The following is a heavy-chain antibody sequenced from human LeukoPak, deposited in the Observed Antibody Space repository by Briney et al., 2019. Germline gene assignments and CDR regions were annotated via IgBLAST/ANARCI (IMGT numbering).Heavy chain of an antibody. CDR3: ARAYGDYNWFDP. V-gene: IGHV1-46*01. CDR2: INPSGGST. CDR1: GYTFTSYY. Sequence: ASVKVSCKASGYTFTSYYMHWVRQAPGQGLEWMGIINPSGGSTSYAQKFQGSVTMTRDTSTSTVYMELSSLRSEDTAVYYCARAYGDYNWFDPWGQGTLVTVSS. J-gene: IGHJ5*02. D-gene: IGHD4-17*01.